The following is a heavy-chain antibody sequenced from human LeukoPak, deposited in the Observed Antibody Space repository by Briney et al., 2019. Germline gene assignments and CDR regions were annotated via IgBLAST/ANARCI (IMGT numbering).Heavy chain of an antibody. D-gene: IGHD5-18*01. CDR1: GFTFSDYY. Sequence: GGSLRLSCAASGFTFSDYYMSWIRQAPGKGLEWVSYISSSSSYTNYADAVKGRFTISRDNAKNSLYLQMNSLRAEDTAVYYCARAWIQLWPPYHYYGMDVWGKGTTVTVSS. CDR2: ISSSSSYT. J-gene: IGHJ6*04. V-gene: IGHV3-11*06. CDR3: ARAWIQLWPPYHYYGMDV.